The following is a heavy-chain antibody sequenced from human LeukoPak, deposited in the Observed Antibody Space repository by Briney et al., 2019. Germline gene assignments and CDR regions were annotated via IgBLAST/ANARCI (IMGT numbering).Heavy chain of an antibody. CDR2: ISGSGRST. Sequence: GESLRLSCAASGFTFSTYGMTWVRQAPGKGLEWVSTISGSGRSTYFADSVKGRFTISRDKSKNTLYLQMNSLRAEDTAVYYCAKYFASGSYYKLPHWGQGTLVTVSS. CDR1: GFTFSTYG. V-gene: IGHV3-23*01. D-gene: IGHD3-10*01. J-gene: IGHJ1*01. CDR3: AKYFASGSYYKLPH.